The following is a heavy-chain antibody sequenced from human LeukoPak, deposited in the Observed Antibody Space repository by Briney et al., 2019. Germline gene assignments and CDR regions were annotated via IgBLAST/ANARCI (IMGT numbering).Heavy chain of an antibody. V-gene: IGHV3-48*03. CDR1: GFTFSTYA. J-gene: IGHJ5*02. CDR3: ARLLWFGELLP. D-gene: IGHD3-10*01. CDR2: ISSSGSTI. Sequence: QPGGSLRLSCAASGFTFSTYAMTWVRQAPGKGLEWVSYISSSGSTIYYADSVKGRFTISRDNAKNSLYLQMNSLRAEDTAVYYCARLLWFGELLPWGQGTLVTVSS.